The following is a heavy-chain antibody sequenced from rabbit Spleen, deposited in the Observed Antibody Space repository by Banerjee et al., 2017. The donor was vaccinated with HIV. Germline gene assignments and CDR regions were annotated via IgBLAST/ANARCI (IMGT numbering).Heavy chain of an antibody. Sequence: QEQLVESGGGLVQPGASLTLTCTASGVSFSFSSYMCWVRQAPGKGLEWIACIEVGSSDFTYYASWAKGRFTISKTSSTTVTLQMTSLTAADTATYICARDLVTVIGWNFNLWGQGTLVTVS. J-gene: IGHJ4*01. CDR2: IEVGSSDFT. CDR1: GVSFSFSSY. CDR3: ARDLVTVIGWNFNL. D-gene: IGHD5-1*01. V-gene: IGHV1S45*01.